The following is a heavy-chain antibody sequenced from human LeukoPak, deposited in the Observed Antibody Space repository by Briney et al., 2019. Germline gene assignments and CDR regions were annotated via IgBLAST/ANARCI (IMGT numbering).Heavy chain of an antibody. Sequence: PSETLSLTCTVSGGSISSYYWSWIRQPPGKGLEWIGYIYYSGSTNYNPSLKSRVTISVDTSKNQFSLKLSSVTAADTAVYYYARAVEMATIWHDYWGQGTLVTVSS. V-gene: IGHV4-59*01. CDR3: ARAVEMATIWHDY. CDR1: GGSISSYY. J-gene: IGHJ4*02. D-gene: IGHD5-24*01. CDR2: IYYSGST.